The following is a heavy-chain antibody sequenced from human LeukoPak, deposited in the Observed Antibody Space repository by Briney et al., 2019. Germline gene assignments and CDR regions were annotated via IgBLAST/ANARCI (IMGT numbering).Heavy chain of an antibody. CDR1: GGSISSSNW. J-gene: IGHJ6*03. D-gene: IGHD1-14*01. CDR2: IYHSGST. CDR3: ARAENPDSNYYMDV. V-gene: IGHV4-4*02. Sequence: SETLSLTCAVSGGSISSSNWWSWVRQPPGKGLEWIGQIYHSGSTYYNPSLKSRVTISVDTSKNQFSLKLSSVTAADTAVYYCARAENPDSNYYMDVWGKGTTVTVSS.